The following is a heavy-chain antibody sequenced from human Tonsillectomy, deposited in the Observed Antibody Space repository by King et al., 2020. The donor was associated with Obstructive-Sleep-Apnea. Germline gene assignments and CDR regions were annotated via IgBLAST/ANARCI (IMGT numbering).Heavy chain of an antibody. V-gene: IGHV3-74*01. CDR3: TREDCSGGSCYGLGAFDI. J-gene: IGHJ3*02. Sequence: VQLVESGGGLVQPGGSLRLSCAASGFTFSRYWMHWVRQAPGKGLVWVSHINSDGSSTSYADSVKGRFTISRDNAKNTLYLLMNSLRVEDTAVYYCTREDCSGGSCYGLGAFDIWGQGTMVTVSS. CDR2: INSDGSST. CDR1: GFTFSRYW. D-gene: IGHD2-15*01.